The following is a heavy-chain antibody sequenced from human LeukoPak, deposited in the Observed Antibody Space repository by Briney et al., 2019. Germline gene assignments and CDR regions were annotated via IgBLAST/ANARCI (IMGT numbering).Heavy chain of an antibody. Sequence: GGSLRLSCAASGFTFSSYWMHWVRHAPGKGLVWVSRINSDGSSTSYADSVKGRFTISRDNAKNTLYLQMNSLRAEDTAVYYCANSWDGSYYFDYWGQGTLVTVSS. D-gene: IGHD1-26*01. CDR1: GFTFSSYW. CDR3: ANSWDGSYYFDY. CDR2: INSDGSST. V-gene: IGHV3-74*01. J-gene: IGHJ4*02.